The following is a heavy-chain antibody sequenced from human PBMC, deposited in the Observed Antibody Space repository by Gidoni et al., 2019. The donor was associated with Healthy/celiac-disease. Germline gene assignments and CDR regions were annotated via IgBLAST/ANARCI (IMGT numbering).Heavy chain of an antibody. V-gene: IGHV1-69*01. J-gene: IGHJ4*02. D-gene: IGHD5-12*01. CDR1: GGTFSSYA. CDR3: ARAAMATIYSYFDY. Sequence: QVQLVQSGAEVKKPGSSVKVSCQASGGTFSSYASSWVRPAPGQGLGWMGGIIPIFGTANYAQKFQGRVTITADESTSTAYMELSSLRSEDTAVYYCARAAMATIYSYFDYWGQGTLVTVSS. CDR2: IIPIFGTA.